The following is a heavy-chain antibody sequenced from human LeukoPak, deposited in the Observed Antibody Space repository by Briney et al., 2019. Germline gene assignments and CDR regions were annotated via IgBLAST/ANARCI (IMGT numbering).Heavy chain of an antibody. CDR2: IYSGGST. J-gene: IGHJ4*02. CDR3: AKTSLVVVVAAINWDY. V-gene: IGHV3-53*01. CDR1: GFTVSSNY. Sequence: PGGSLRLSCAASGFTVSSNYMSWVRQAPGKGLEWVSVIYSGGSTYYADSVKGRFTISRDNSKNTLYLQMNSLRAEDTAVYYCAKTSLVVVVAAINWDYWGQGTLVTVSS. D-gene: IGHD2-15*01.